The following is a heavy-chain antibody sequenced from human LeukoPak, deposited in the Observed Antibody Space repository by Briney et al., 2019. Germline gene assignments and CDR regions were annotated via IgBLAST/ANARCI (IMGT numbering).Heavy chain of an antibody. D-gene: IGHD3-16*02. V-gene: IGHV3-30*18. J-gene: IGHJ4*02. CDR1: GFTFSSYG. Sequence: LAGGSLRLSCAASGFTFSSYGMHWVRQAPGKGLEWVAVISYDGSNKYYADSVKGRFTISRDNSKNTLYLQMNSLRAEDTAVYYCAKDYRYWGQGTLVTVSS. CDR3: AKDYRY. CDR2: ISYDGSNK.